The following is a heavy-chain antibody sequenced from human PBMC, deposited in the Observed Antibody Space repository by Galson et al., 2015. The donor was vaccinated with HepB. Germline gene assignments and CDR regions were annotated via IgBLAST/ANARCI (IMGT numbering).Heavy chain of an antibody. CDR2: IYTSGST. J-gene: IGHJ4*02. CDR3: AREGSYHPLKIDY. Sequence: TLSLTCTVSGGSISSGSYYWSWIRQPAGKGLEWIGRIYTSGSTNYNPSLKSRVTISVDTSKNQFSLKLSSVTAADTAVYYCAREGSYHPLKIDYWGQGTLVTVSS. CDR1: GGSISSGSYY. D-gene: IGHD1-26*01. V-gene: IGHV4-61*02.